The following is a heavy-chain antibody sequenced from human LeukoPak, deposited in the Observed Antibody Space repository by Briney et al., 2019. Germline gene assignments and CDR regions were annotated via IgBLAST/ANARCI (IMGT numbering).Heavy chain of an antibody. CDR3: ARNSGSYSYYYYYYMDV. CDR2: ISAYNGNT. CDR1: GYTFTSYG. V-gene: IGHV1-18*01. Sequence: GASVKVSCKASGYTFTSYGISWVRQAPGQGLEWMGWISAYNGNTSYAQKLQGRVTMTTDTSTSTAYMELRSLRSDDTAVYYCARNSGSYSYYYYYYMDVWGKGTTVTVSS. D-gene: IGHD1-26*01. J-gene: IGHJ6*03.